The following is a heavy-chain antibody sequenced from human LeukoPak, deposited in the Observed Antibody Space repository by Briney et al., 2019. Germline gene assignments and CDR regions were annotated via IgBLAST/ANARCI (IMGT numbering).Heavy chain of an antibody. D-gene: IGHD4-17*01. CDR1: GFTFSSYA. CDR2: ISGSGGST. CDR3: AKDLTTVKGGSDAFDI. Sequence: GGSLRLSCAASGFTFSSYAMSWVCQAPGKGLEWVSAISGSGGSTYYADSVKGRFTISRDNSKNTLYLQMNSLRAEDTAVYYCAKDLTTVKGGSDAFDIWGQGTMVTVSS. V-gene: IGHV3-23*01. J-gene: IGHJ3*02.